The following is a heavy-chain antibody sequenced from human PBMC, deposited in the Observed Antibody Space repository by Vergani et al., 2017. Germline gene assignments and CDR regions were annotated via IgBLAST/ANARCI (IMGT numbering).Heavy chain of an antibody. D-gene: IGHD1-1*01. Sequence: QVHLVESGGGVVQPGRSLRLSCVVSGFTSSYYVMHWVRQAPGKGLEWVAVISYDGTQKYYADSVKGRFTISRDTSKSTLYLQMNSLRTEDTAVYYCAKKSWGTPGCQIEYFREWGQGTLVTVSS. CDR3: AKKSWGTPGCQIEYFRE. J-gene: IGHJ1*01. CDR1: GFTSSYYV. CDR2: ISYDGTQK. V-gene: IGHV3-30*18.